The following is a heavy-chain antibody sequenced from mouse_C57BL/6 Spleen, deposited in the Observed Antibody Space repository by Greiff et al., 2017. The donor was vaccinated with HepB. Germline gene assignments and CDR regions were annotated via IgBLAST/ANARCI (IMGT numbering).Heavy chain of an antibody. V-gene: IGHV5-16*01. D-gene: IGHD1-1*01. J-gene: IGHJ1*03. CDR2: INYDGSST. Sequence: EVQRVESEGGLVQPGSSMKLSCTASGFTFSDYYMAWVRQVPEKGLEWVANINYDGSSTYYLDSLKSRFIISRDNAKDILYLQMSSLKSEDTATYYCAREDYYGSYFDVWGTGTTVTVSS. CDR3: AREDYYGSYFDV. CDR1: GFTFSDYY.